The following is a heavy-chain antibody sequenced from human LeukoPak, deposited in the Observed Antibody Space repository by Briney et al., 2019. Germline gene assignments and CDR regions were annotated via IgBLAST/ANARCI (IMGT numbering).Heavy chain of an antibody. CDR2: INPSGSST. CDR1: GYTFTSYY. CDR3: ARDDYYDSSGYSQGGY. D-gene: IGHD3-22*01. J-gene: IGHJ4*02. Sequence: SVNVSCKASGYTFTSYYMHWVRQAPAQGLEWMGIINPSGSSTSYAQKFQGRVTITRDTSTSTVYMELSSLRSEDTAVYYCARDDYYDSSGYSQGGYWGQGTLVTVSS. V-gene: IGHV1-46*01.